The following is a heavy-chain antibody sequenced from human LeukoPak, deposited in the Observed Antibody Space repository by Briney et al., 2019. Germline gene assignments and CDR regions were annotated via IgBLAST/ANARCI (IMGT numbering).Heavy chain of an antibody. D-gene: IGHD2-15*01. Sequence: SETLSLTCTVSGGSISSSSYYWGWIRQPPGKGLEWIGSIYYSRSTYYNPSLKSRVTISVDTSKNQFSLKLSSVTAADTAVYYCARAVGGGSYLIRATILRVLYYMDVWGKGTTVTVSS. CDR2: IYYSRST. J-gene: IGHJ6*03. CDR1: GGSISSSSYY. V-gene: IGHV4-39*01. CDR3: ARAVGGGSYLIRATILRVLYYMDV.